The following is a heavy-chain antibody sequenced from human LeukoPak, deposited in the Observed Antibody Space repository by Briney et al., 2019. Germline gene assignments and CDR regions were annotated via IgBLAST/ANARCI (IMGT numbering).Heavy chain of an antibody. CDR2: ISGSGGST. CDR1: GFTFSSYA. Sequence: GGSLRLSCAASGFTFSSYAMSWVRQAPGKGLEWVSAISGSGGSTYYADSVKGRFTISRDNSKNTLYLQMNSLRAEDTAVYYCAKDPYDYVWGSYRPHDAFDIWGQGTIVTVSS. D-gene: IGHD3-16*02. CDR3: AKDPYDYVWGSYRPHDAFDI. V-gene: IGHV3-23*01. J-gene: IGHJ3*02.